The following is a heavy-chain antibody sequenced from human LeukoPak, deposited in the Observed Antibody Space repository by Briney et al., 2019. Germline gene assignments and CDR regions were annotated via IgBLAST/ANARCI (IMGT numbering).Heavy chain of an antibody. CDR2: INHSGST. V-gene: IGHV4-34*01. CDR1: GGSFSGYY. D-gene: IGHD1-26*01. CDR3: ARGWVPRVGARPLPRNYYYYYMDV. J-gene: IGHJ6*03. Sequence: SETLSLTCAVYGGSFSGYYWSWIRQPPGKGLEWIGEINHSGSTNYNPSLKSRVTISVDTSKNQFSLKLSSVTAADTAVYYCARGWVPRVGARPLPRNYYYYYMDVWGKGTTVTVPS.